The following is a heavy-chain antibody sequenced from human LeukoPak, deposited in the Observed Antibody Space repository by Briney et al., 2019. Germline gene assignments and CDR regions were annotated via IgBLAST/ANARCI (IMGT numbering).Heavy chain of an antibody. CDR3: ATSAGLTGTTFDY. CDR2: INSDSNYI. D-gene: IGHD1-7*01. V-gene: IGHV3-21*04. Sequence: GGSLRLSCAASGFTFRSYSMNWVRQAPGKGLEWVSSINSDSNYIYYADSVQGRFTISRDNAKNSLYLQMNSLRAEDTAVYYCATSAGLTGTTFDYWGQGTLVTVSS. J-gene: IGHJ4*02. CDR1: GFTFRSYS.